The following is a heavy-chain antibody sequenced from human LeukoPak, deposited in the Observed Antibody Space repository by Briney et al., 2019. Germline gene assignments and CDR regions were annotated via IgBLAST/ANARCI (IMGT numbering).Heavy chain of an antibody. D-gene: IGHD3-22*01. CDR2: IYTTGNT. J-gene: IGHJ5*02. CDR1: GGSISSYY. V-gene: IGHV4-4*07. CDR3: ARGKYYYDSNSSYRYFDP. Sequence: SETLSLTCIVSGGSISSYYWSWIRQPAGKGLEWIGRIYTTGNTNYNPSLKSRVTMSIDTSKKQFSLKLSSVTAADTAVYYCARGKYYYDSNSSYRYFDPWGQGTLVTISS.